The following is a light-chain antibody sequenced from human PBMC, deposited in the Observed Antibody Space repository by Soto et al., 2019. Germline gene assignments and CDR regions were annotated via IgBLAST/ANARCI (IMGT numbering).Light chain of an antibody. CDR2: GAS. CDR1: QSVSSSY. J-gene: IGKJ1*01. V-gene: IGKV3-20*01. Sequence: EIVLTQSPGTLSLPPGEGATLSCRASQSVSSSYLAWYQQKPGQAPRLLIYGASSTATGSPDRFSGGGSGTDYTLAICRLEPEDFAVYYCQQYDNSPWTFGKGTKVEIK. CDR3: QQYDNSPWT.